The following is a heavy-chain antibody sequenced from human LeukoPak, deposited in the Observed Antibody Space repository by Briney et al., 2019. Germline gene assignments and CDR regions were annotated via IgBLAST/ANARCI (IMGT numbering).Heavy chain of an antibody. CDR3: ARDPSRTYYYGSGSYFFDY. J-gene: IGHJ4*02. Sequence: ASVKVSCKASGYTFTSYDINWVRQAPGQGLEWMGWINPNSGGTNYAQKFQGRVTMTRDTSISTAYMELSRLRSDDTAVYYCARDPSRTYYYGSGSYFFDYWGQGTLVTVSS. CDR2: INPNSGGT. V-gene: IGHV1-2*02. D-gene: IGHD3-10*01. CDR1: GYTFTSYD.